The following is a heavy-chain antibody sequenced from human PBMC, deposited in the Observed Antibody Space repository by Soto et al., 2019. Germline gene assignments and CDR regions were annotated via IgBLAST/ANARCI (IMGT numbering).Heavy chain of an antibody. V-gene: IGHV4-34*01. D-gene: IGHD2-21*01. Sequence: SETLSLTCAVYGGSFSGYYWSWIRQPPGKGLEWIGEINHIGSINYNPSLKSRVTMSVDTSKNQFSLTLNSVTAADTATYYCARGGISHWAYFYYMDVWDRGTTVTAP. CDR2: INHIGSI. CDR3: ARGGISHWAYFYYMDV. J-gene: IGHJ6*03. CDR1: GGSFSGYY.